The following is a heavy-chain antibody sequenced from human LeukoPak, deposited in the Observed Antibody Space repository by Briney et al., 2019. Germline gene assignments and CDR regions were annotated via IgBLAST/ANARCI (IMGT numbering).Heavy chain of an antibody. CDR1: GGTFSSYA. CDR3: ARVPIIAAGGEFDY. J-gene: IGHJ4*02. V-gene: IGHV1-69*05. D-gene: IGHD6-13*01. CDR2: IIPIFCTA. Sequence: SVKVSCKASGGTFSSYAISWVRQAPGQGLEWMGRIIPIFCTANYAQKFQGRVTITTDESTSTAYMELSSLRSGDTAVYYCARVPIIAAGGEFDYWGQGTLVTVSS.